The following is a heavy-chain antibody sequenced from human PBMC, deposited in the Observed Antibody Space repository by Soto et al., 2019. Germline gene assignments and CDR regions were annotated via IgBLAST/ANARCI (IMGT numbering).Heavy chain of an antibody. CDR3: ARDDSITMVRGVKRFENGMDV. CDR2: ISAYNGNT. D-gene: IGHD3-10*01. CDR1: GYTFTSYG. J-gene: IGHJ6*02. Sequence: QVQLVQSGAEVKKPGASVKVSCKASGYTFTSYGISWVRQAPGQGLEWMGWISAYNGNTNYAQKLQGRVTMTTDTSTSTAYMELRSLRPDDTAVYYCARDDSITMVRGVKRFENGMDVWGQGTTVTVSS. V-gene: IGHV1-18*01.